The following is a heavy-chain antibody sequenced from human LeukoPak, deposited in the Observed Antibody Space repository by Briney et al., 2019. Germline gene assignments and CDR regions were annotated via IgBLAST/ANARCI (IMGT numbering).Heavy chain of an antibody. V-gene: IGHV3-23*01. CDR3: VKNFWSDKYYYYYMDV. Sequence: GGSLRLSCAASGFTFSSYSMNWVRQAPGKGLEWVSGISGSAGTTYYADSVKGRFTISRDNSKSALYLQMDSLRAEDTALYYCVKNFWSDKYYYYYMDVWGKGTTVTVSS. CDR2: ISGSAGTT. CDR1: GFTFSSYS. D-gene: IGHD3-3*01. J-gene: IGHJ6*03.